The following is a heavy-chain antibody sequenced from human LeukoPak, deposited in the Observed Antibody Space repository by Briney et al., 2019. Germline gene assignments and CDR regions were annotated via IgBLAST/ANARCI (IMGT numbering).Heavy chain of an antibody. D-gene: IGHD5-18*01. CDR2: IYYSGST. CDR1: GGSISSYY. V-gene: IGHV4-59*01. CDR3: ARAQYSYGYLFDY. J-gene: IGHJ4*02. Sequence: SETLSLTCTVSGGSISSYYWSWIRQPPGKGLEWIGYIYYSGSTNYNPSLKSRVTISVDTSKNQFSLKLSSVTAADTAVYYCARAQYSYGYLFDYWGQGTLVTVSS.